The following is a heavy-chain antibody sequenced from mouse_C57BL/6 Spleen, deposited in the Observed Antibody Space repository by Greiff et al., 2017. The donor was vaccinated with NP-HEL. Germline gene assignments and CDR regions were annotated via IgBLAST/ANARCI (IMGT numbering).Heavy chain of an antibody. D-gene: IGHD1-1*01. CDR3: ARSEVYYGSSYYAMDY. CDR1: GYTFTDYN. V-gene: IGHV1-22*01. J-gene: IGHJ4*01. CDR2: IHPNNGGT. Sequence: VQLKQSGPELVKPGASVKMSCKASGYTFTDYNMHWVKQSHGKSLEWIGYIHPNNGGTSYNQKFKGKATLTVNKSSSTAYMELRRLTSEDSAVYYCARSEVYYGSSYYAMDYWGQGTSVTVSS.